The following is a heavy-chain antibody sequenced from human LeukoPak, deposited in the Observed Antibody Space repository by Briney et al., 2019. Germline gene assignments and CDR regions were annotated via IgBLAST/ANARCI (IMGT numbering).Heavy chain of an antibody. D-gene: IGHD2-21*02. J-gene: IGHJ4*02. V-gene: IGHV4-59*08. CDR1: GGSINYDY. CDR3: ATLRGASTAVFDS. CDR2: IHYSGAT. Sequence: SETLSLTCTVSGGSINYDYWSWIRQSPGKRLEWIGYIHYSGATNYSPSLNSRVTISVDTSKNQCSLKLSSVTAADTALYYCATLRGASTAVFDSWGQGTLVTVSS.